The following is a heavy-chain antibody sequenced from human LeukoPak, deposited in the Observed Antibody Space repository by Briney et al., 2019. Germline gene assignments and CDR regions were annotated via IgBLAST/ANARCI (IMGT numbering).Heavy chain of an antibody. D-gene: IGHD2-2*01. V-gene: IGHV4-61*02. CDR2: IYTSGST. CDR1: GGSISSGSYY. CDR3: ARMLGYCSSTSCSYYFDY. J-gene: IGHJ4*02. Sequence: TLSLTCTVSGGSISSGSYYWSWIRQPAGKGLEWIGRIYTSGSTNYNPSLKSRVTISVDTSKNQFSLKLSSVTAADTAVYYCARMLGYCSSTSCSYYFDYWGQGTLVTVSS.